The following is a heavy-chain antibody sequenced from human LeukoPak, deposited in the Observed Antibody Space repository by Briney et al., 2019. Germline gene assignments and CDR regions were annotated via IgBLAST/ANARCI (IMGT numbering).Heavy chain of an antibody. CDR3: ARDLSPVVRASPMGY. V-gene: IGHV3-48*03. D-gene: IGHD3-10*01. CDR2: ISSSGSTI. J-gene: IGHJ4*02. Sequence: PGGSLRLSCAASGFTFSSYEMNWVRQAPGKGLEWVSYISSSGSTIYYADSVKGRFTISRDNAKNSLYLQMNSLRAEDTAVYYCARDLSPVVRASPMGYWGQGTLVTVSS. CDR1: GFTFSSYE.